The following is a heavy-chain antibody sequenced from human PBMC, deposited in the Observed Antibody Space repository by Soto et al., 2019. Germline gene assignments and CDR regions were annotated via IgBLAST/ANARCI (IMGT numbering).Heavy chain of an antibody. CDR3: AKDENLAARAAVGPIDY. CDR1: GFTFSSYA. V-gene: IGHV3-23*01. D-gene: IGHD6-6*01. J-gene: IGHJ4*02. CDR2: ISGSGGST. Sequence: PGGSLRLSCAASGFTFSSYAMSWVRQAPGKGLEWVSAISGSGGSTYYADSVKGRFTISRDNSMNTLYLQMNSLRAEDTAVYYCAKDENLAARAAVGPIDYWGQGTLVTVSS.